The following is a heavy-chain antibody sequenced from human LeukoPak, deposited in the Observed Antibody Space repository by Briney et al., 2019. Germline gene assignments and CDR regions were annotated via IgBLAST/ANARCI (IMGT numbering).Heavy chain of an antibody. CDR2: IYYSGST. D-gene: IGHD3-22*01. J-gene: IGHJ4*02. V-gene: IGHV4-61*01. CDR3: ARVVGYYDSSGLFDY. Sequence: SETLSLTCTVSGDSFSSGSYYWSWIRQPPGKGLEWIGYIYYSGSTNYNPSLKSRVTISVDTSKNQFSLKLSSVTAADTAVYYCARVVGYYDSSGLFDYWGQGTLVTVSS. CDR1: GDSFSSGSYY.